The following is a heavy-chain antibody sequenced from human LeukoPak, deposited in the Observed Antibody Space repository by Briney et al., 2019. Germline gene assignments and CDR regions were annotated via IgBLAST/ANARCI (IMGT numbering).Heavy chain of an antibody. CDR1: GYTFTGYY. J-gene: IGHJ5*02. D-gene: IGHD2-8*01. CDR2: INPNSGGT. V-gene: IGHV1-2*02. Sequence: ASVKVSCKASGYTFTGYYMHWVRQAPGQGLEWMGWINPNSGGTNYAQKFQGRVTMTRDTSISTAYMELSRLRSDDTAVYYCARETRWCTNGVCYSRSWFDPWGQGTLVTVSS. CDR3: ARETRWCTNGVCYSRSWFDP.